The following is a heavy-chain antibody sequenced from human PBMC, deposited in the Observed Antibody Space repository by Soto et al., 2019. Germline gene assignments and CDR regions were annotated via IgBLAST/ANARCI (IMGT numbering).Heavy chain of an antibody. CDR3: ARVYRITMVRGELSEY. Sequence: QVQLVQSGAEVKKPGASVKVSCKASGYTFTSYGISWVRQAPGQGLEWMGWISAYNGNTNYAQKLQGRATMTTDTSTSTAYMEPRSLRSDDTAVYYCARVYRITMVRGELSEYWGQGTLVTVSS. J-gene: IGHJ4*02. V-gene: IGHV1-18*01. D-gene: IGHD3-10*01. CDR2: ISAYNGNT. CDR1: GYTFTSYG.